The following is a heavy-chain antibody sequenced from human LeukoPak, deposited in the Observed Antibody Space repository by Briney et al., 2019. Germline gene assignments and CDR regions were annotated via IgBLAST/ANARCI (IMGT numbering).Heavy chain of an antibody. CDR3: ARDGDYNGAFDI. Sequence: SVKVSCXASGGTFSSYAISWVRQAPGQGLEWMGRIIPIFGTANYAQKFQGRVTITTDESTSTACMELSSLRSEDTAVYYCARDGDYNGAFDIWGQGTMVTVSS. J-gene: IGHJ3*02. D-gene: IGHD4-11*01. CDR2: IIPIFGTA. CDR1: GGTFSSYA. V-gene: IGHV1-69*05.